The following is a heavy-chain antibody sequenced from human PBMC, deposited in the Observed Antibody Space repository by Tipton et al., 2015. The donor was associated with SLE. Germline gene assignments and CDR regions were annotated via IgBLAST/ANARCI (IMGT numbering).Heavy chain of an antibody. CDR2: IYYGGST. V-gene: IGHV4-61*01. CDR1: GGSISSSSYY. D-gene: IGHD5-12*01. Sequence: LRLSCTVSGGSISSSSYYWSWIRQPPGKGLEWIGYIYYGGSTNYNPSLKSRVTISLDTSKNQFSLKLSSVTAADTAVYYCARAKWRDGFDSWGQETMVAVS. CDR3: ARAKWRDGFDS. J-gene: IGHJ3*02.